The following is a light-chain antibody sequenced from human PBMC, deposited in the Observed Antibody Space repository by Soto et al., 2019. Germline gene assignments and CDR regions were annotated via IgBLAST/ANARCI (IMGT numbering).Light chain of an antibody. CDR1: KLGDKY. Sequence: SYELTKPPSVSVSPGQTASITCSGDKLGDKYACWYQQKPGQSPVVVIYQDNKRPSGIPERFSGSNSGNTATLTISGTQAMDEADYYCQAWDSSTGGVFGGGTKLTVL. J-gene: IGLJ2*01. CDR2: QDN. CDR3: QAWDSSTGGV. V-gene: IGLV3-1*01.